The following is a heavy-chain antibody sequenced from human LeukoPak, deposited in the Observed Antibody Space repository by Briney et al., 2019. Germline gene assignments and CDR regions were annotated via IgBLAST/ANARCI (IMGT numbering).Heavy chain of an antibody. J-gene: IGHJ4*02. CDR3: ARVLHDYGYDY. CDR1: GGSVTRDNYY. V-gene: IGHV4-61*01. D-gene: IGHD5-18*01. Sequence: PSETLSLTCTVSGGSVTRDNYYWTWIRQPPGKGLEWIGYIYYSGSTNYNPSLKSRVTISVDTSKNQFSLKLSSVTAADTAVYYCARVLHDYGYDYWGQGTLVTVSS. CDR2: IYYSGST.